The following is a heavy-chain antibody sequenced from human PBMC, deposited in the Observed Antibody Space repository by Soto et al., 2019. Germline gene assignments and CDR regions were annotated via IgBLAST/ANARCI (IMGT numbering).Heavy chain of an antibody. J-gene: IGHJ4*02. CDR1: GGSIGNDDYS. Sequence: SETLSLTCTVSGGSIGNDDYSWSWVRQPPGKGLEWIGYIYHSGTTYYNPSLTSRVTISVDGSNNQFSPKLTSMTAADTAVYYCATVIPATRYFAYWGQAILVTVSS. D-gene: IGHD2-15*01. CDR3: ATVIPATRYFAY. V-gene: IGHV4-30-2*01. CDR2: IYHSGTT.